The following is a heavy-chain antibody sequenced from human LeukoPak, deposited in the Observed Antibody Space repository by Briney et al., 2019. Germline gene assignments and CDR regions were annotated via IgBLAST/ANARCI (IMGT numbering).Heavy chain of an antibody. CDR1: GGSISSSSYY. CDR3: ARARGYYDSSGYLN. D-gene: IGHD3-22*01. J-gene: IGHJ4*02. CDR2: IYYSGST. Sequence: SETLSLTCTVSGGSISSSSYYWGWIRRPPGKGLEWIGSIYYSGSTYYNPSLKSRVTISVDTSKNQFSLKLSSVTAADTAVYYCARARGYYDSSGYLNWGQGTLVTVSS. V-gene: IGHV4-39*07.